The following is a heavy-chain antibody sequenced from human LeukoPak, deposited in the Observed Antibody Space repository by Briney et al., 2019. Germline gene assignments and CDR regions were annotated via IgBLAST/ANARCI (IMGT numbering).Heavy chain of an antibody. D-gene: IGHD3-3*01. V-gene: IGHV4-34*01. Sequence: SETLSLTCAAYGVSFSGYYLSWIRQPPGKGLEWMGEINHGGSTNYNPSIKSRVTISVDTSKNLFSLKLSSVTDADTAVYYCVGFWSGYQTNYYYYYYMDVWGKGPTVTVSS. CDR2: INHGGST. J-gene: IGHJ6*03. CDR1: GVSFSGYY. CDR3: VGFWSGYQTNYYYYYYMDV.